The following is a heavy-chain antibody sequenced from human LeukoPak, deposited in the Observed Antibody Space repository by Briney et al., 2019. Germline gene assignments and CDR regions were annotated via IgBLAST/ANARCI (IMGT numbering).Heavy chain of an antibody. CDR1: GFTFTTYA. Sequence: PGGSLRLSCAVSGFTFTTYAMHWVRQAPGKGLEWVAVISYDGSNKYYADSVKGRFTISRDDAKNSLYLQMNSLRVEDTAVYYCARDNPDYSNNWWFDPWGQGTLVTVSS. CDR3: ARDNPDYSNNWWFDP. J-gene: IGHJ5*02. D-gene: IGHD4-11*01. CDR2: ISYDGSNK. V-gene: IGHV3-30-3*01.